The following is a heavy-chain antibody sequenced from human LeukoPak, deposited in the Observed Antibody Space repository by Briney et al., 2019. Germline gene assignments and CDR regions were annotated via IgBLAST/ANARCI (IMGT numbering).Heavy chain of an antibody. CDR3: TTGGITMIVVVTLDYYFDY. CDR2: IKSKTDGGTT. D-gene: IGHD3-22*01. V-gene: IGHV3-15*01. CDR1: GFTFSNAW. J-gene: IGHJ4*02. Sequence: GGSLRLSCAAFGFTFSNAWMSWVRQAPGKGLEWVGRIKSKTDGGTTDYAAPVKGRFTISRDDSKNTLYLQMNSLKTEDTAVYYCTTGGITMIVVVTLDYYFDYWGQGTLVTVSS.